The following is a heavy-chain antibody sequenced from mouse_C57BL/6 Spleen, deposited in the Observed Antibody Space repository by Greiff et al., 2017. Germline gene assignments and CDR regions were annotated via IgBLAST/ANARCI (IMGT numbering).Heavy chain of an antibody. D-gene: IGHD1-1*01. Sequence: VKLKESGPGLVAPSQSLSITCTVSGFSLTSYAISWVRQPPGKGLEWLGVIWTGGGTNYNSALKSRLSISKDNSKSQVFLKMNSLQSDDTAMYYCARNSGGYGSTYLYFDVWGTGTTVTVAS. J-gene: IGHJ1*03. V-gene: IGHV2-9-1*01. CDR3: ARNSGGYGSTYLYFDV. CDR1: GFSLTSYA. CDR2: IWTGGGT.